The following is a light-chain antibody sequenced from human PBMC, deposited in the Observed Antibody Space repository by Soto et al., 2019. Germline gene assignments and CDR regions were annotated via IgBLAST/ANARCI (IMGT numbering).Light chain of an antibody. J-gene: IGKJ4*01. V-gene: IGKV1-27*01. CDR1: QDIATY. CDR3: QKYNSAPLT. Sequence: DIQMTQSPSSLSASVGDRVTITCRASQDIATYLAWYQQKPGKVPKLLIYAASTLQSVVPSRFSGSGAGTDLTLIISSLQPEDVATYFCQKYNSAPLTFGGGTEVEIK. CDR2: AAS.